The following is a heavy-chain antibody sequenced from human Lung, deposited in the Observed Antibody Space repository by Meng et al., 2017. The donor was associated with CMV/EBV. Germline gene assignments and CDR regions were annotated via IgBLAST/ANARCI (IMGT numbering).Heavy chain of an antibody. CDR2: IKQDESEI. CDR1: GFTFSSFW. V-gene: IGHV3-7*01. Sequence: GEXXTISCAASGFTFSSFWMAWVRQAPGKGLEWVGNIKQDESEIQYVGSVKGRFTITRDNAKNSLFLQMNSLRAEDTAVYYCAGSMLEVNRYYYGMDVWGEGTPVTVSS. J-gene: IGHJ6*04. D-gene: IGHD1-1*01. CDR3: AGSMLEVNRYYYGMDV.